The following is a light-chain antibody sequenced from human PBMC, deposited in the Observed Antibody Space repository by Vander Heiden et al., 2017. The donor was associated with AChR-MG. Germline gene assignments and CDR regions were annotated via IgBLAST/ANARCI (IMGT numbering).Light chain of an antibody. CDR3: LLYYAGTQPNWV. CDR2: NTN. CDR1: TGTATSGHY. V-gene: IGLV7-43*01. Sequence: TVVTQEPSLTASPGEPVPRTCASSTGTATSGHYPNWFQQKPGQAPRSLIYNTNNSHSWTPARFSGSLLGGKPALTVSGVQPEDEAEYYCLLYYAGTQPNWVFGGGTKLTVL. J-gene: IGLJ3*02.